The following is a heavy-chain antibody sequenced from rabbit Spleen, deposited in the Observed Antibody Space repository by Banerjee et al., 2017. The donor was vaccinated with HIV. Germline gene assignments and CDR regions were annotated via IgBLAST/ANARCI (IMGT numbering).Heavy chain of an antibody. CDR1: GFSFISSYY. J-gene: IGHJ6*01. D-gene: IGHD4-2*01. CDR2: IYAGSSGST. Sequence: QSLEESGGDLVKPGASLTLTCTASGFSFISSYYMCWVRQAPGKGLEWIGCIYAGSSGSTFDATWAKGRFNICKTTSTPVALQTASLTATGPAPYFCARDTGGSIASGGMDLWGPGTLVTVS. CDR3: ARDTGGSIASGGMDL. V-gene: IGHV1S40*01.